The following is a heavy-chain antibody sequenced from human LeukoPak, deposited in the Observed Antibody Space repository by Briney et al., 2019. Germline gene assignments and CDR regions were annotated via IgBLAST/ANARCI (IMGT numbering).Heavy chain of an antibody. CDR2: INPNSGGT. J-gene: IGHJ6*02. CDR3: ARHIGSGGSRKPDYYYYGMDV. V-gene: IGHV1-2*02. Sequence: GASVKVSCKASGYTFTGYYMHWVRQAPGQGLEWMGWINPNSGGTNYAQKFQGRVTMTRDTSISTAYMELSRLRSDDMAVYYCARHIGSGGSRKPDYYYYGMDVRGQGTTVTVSS. CDR1: GYTFTGYY. D-gene: IGHD2-15*01.